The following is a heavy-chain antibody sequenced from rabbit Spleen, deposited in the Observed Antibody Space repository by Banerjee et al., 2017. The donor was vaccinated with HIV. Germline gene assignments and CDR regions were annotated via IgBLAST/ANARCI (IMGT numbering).Heavy chain of an antibody. V-gene: IGHV1S44*01. CDR1: GIDLSKYA. Sequence: QSVEEAGGRLVTPGGSLTLTCTVSGIDLSKYAMGWFRQAPGKGLEYIGIIVDSDGSAAYARWEKGRFPISKTSSTTVDMKMTSLPTEDTGMYFCARNLFAPWGQGTLVTVS. CDR3: ARNLFAP. J-gene: IGHJ2*01. CDR2: IVDSDGSA.